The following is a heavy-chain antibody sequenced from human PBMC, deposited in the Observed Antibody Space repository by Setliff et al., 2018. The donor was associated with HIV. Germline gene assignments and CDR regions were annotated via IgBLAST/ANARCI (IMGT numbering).Heavy chain of an antibody. J-gene: IGHJ4*02. CDR3: ARGEGGFLDFDLVLTTFDF. V-gene: IGHV4-39*01. CDR1: GGSFSSKSVY. CDR2: IHYDGGT. D-gene: IGHD3-9*01. Sequence: PSETLSLTCTVSGGSFSSKSVYWAWIRQPPGQGLEWIGSIHYDGGTYYNPSLKSRVHISIDTSKKQFSLSLTSVTAADTAVYYCARGEGGFLDFDLVLTTFDFWGQGTPVTVSS.